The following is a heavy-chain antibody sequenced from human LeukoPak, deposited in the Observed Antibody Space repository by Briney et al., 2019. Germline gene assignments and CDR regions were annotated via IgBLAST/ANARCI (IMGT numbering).Heavy chain of an antibody. CDR1: GYSFSSYG. V-gene: IGHV1-18*01. D-gene: IGHD3-22*01. CDR2: ISAFHGNT. Sequence: ASVKVSCKASGYSFSSYGISWVRQAPGQGLEWVGWISAFHGNTHYAQRLQGRVTMTTDTSTSTVYMELRSLRSDDTAVFYCARDFNYYDSSGYYYSDVFDYWGQGTLVTVSS. J-gene: IGHJ4*02. CDR3: ARDFNYYDSSGYYYSDVFDY.